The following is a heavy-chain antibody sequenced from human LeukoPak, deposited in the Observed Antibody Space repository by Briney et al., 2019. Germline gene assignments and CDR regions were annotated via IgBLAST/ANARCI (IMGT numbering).Heavy chain of an antibody. J-gene: IGHJ4*02. CDR3: ARGRPLGASFWVY. CDR2: IKQDGSER. Sequence: GGSLRLSCAASGFTFSSYWMSWVRQAPGKGLEWVANIKQDGSERNYVDSVKGRFTISRDNAKNSLFLQMSSLRAEDMAVYYCARGRPLGASFWVYWGQGTLVTVSS. D-gene: IGHD3-16*01. CDR1: GFTFSSYW. V-gene: IGHV3-7*01.